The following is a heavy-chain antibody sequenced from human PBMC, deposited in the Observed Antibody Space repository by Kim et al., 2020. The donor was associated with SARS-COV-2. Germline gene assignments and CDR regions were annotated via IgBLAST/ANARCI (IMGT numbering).Heavy chain of an antibody. V-gene: IGHV1-8*01. Sequence: AQKFPGRVTMTRNTSISTAYMELSSLRSEDTAVYYCARNPTIAMASFDPWGQGTLVTVSS. D-gene: IGHD2-21*01. CDR3: ARNPTIAMASFDP. J-gene: IGHJ5*02.